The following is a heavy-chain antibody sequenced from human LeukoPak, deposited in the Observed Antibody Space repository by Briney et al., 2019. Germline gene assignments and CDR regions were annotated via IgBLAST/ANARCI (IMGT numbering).Heavy chain of an antibody. CDR3: ARVRYGNYFDY. D-gene: IGHD3-16*02. Sequence: GGSLRLSCAASGFIFSDSWMSWVRQAPGKGLEWVGNIKQDGSEKYFADSVKGRFTISRDNAKDSLYLQMNSLGAEDTAVYYCARVRYGNYFDYWGQGTLATVSS. V-gene: IGHV3-7*04. CDR2: IKQDGSEK. J-gene: IGHJ4*02. CDR1: GFIFSDSW.